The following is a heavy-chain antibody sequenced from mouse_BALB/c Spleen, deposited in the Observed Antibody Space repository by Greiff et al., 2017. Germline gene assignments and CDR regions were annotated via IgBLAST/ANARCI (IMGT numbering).Heavy chain of an antibody. CDR1: GYTFTSYY. CDR3: ARNYGYYFDY. D-gene: IGHD1-1*02. CDR2: IYPGNVNT. V-gene: IGHV1S56*01. J-gene: IGHJ2*01. Sequence: QVHVKQSGPELVKPGASVRISCKASGYTFTSYYIHWVKQRPGQGLEWIGWIYPGNVNTKYNEKFKGKATLTADKSSSTAYMQLSSLTSEDSAVYFCARNYGYYFDYWGQGTTLTVSS.